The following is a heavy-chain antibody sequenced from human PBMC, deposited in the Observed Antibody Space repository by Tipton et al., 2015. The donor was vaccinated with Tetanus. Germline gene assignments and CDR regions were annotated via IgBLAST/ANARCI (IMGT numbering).Heavy chain of an antibody. V-gene: IGHV3-23*01. CDR3: ARRWGYCYFDL. J-gene: IGHJ2*01. CDR1: GFTFSTYA. CDR2: IRGSGGTT. Sequence: SLRLSCLASGFTFSTYAMGWVRQAPGKGLEWVSSIRGSGGTTQYADSVRGQFTVARDNSKKTLYLQLENLRAEDTAVYFCARRWGYCYFDLWGRGTLVTVSS. D-gene: IGHD4-23*01.